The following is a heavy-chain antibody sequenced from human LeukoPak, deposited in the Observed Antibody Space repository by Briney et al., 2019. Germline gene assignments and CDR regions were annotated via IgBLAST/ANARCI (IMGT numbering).Heavy chain of an antibody. CDR3: ARARSQGFYPDY. Sequence: SQTLSLTRTVSAASIGSGGYYWGWIRQHPGKGLEWFGYIYYSVSTYYNRSLKSRVTISVDTSKNQFSLKLSSVTAADTAVYYCARARSQGFYPDYWGQGTLVTVSS. J-gene: IGHJ4*02. CDR1: AASIGSGGYY. D-gene: IGHD2/OR15-2a*01. CDR2: IYYSVST. V-gene: IGHV4-31*03.